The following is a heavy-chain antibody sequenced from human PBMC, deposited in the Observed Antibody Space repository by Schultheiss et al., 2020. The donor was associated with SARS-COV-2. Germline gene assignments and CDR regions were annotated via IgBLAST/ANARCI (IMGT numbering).Heavy chain of an antibody. J-gene: IGHJ6*02. Sequence: ASVKVSCKASGGTFSSYAISWVRQAPGQGLEWMGGIIPNSGGTNYAQKFQGRVTMTRDTSISTAYMELSRLRSDDTAVYYCARWYYYGSGSYSYYYGMDVWGQGTTVTVSS. CDR1: GGTFSSYA. V-gene: IGHV1-2*02. CDR2: IIPNSGGT. D-gene: IGHD3-10*01. CDR3: ARWYYYGSGSYSYYYGMDV.